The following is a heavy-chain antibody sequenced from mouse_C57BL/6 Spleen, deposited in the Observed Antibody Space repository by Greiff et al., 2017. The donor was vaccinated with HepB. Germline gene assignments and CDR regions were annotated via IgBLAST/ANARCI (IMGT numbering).Heavy chain of an antibody. V-gene: IGHV1-7*01. CDR2: INPSSGYT. CDR3: ARSEDYDNYSMDY. CDR1: GYTFTSYW. Sequence: QVQLQQSGAELAKPGASVKLSCKASGYTFTSYWMHWVKQRPGQGLEWIGYINPSSGYTKYNQKFKDKATLTAEKSSSTAYMKLSSLTYDDSAVYYCARSEDYDNYSMDYWGQGTSVTVSS. D-gene: IGHD2-4*01. J-gene: IGHJ4*01.